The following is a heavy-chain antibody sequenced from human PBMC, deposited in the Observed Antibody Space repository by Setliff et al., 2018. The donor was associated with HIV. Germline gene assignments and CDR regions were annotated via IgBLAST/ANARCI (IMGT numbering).Heavy chain of an antibody. CDR3: ARGATLLPGYSDRWEYFYMDV. CDR2: INHSGST. Sequence: SETLSLTCAVYGGSFSEYYWSWIRQSPGKGLEWIGEINHSGSTHYNPPLKSRATISVDTSKNQFSLRLNSVTAAATAVCYCARGATLLPGYSDRWEYFYMDVWGKGTTVTVSS. V-gene: IGHV4-34*01. J-gene: IGHJ6*03. D-gene: IGHD5-12*01. CDR1: GGSFSEYY.